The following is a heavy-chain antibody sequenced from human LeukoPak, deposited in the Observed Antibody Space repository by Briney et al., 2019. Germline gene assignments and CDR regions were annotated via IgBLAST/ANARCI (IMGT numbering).Heavy chain of an antibody. CDR2: ISSSSSYI. V-gene: IGHV3-21*01. Sequence: GGSLRLSCAASGSTLSSYATSWVRQAPGKGLEWVSSISSSSSYIYYADSVKGRFTISRDNAKNSLYLQMNSLRAEDTAVYYCARARKGGGEFDYWGQGTLVTVSS. D-gene: IGHD1-14*01. J-gene: IGHJ4*02. CDR3: ARARKGGGEFDY. CDR1: GSTLSSYA.